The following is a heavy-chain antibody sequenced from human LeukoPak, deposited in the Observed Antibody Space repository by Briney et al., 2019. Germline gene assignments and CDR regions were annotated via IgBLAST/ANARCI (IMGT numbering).Heavy chain of an antibody. CDR3: ASIAVAVLGDY. CDR2: INPKSGGK. CDR1: GYTFTDYY. V-gene: IGHV1-2*02. J-gene: IGHJ4*02. D-gene: IGHD6-19*01. Sequence: ASVKVSCKASGYTFTDYYIHWVRQAPGQELEWMGWINPKSGGKNYAQSFQDRVTMTRDTSISAAYMELSRLRSDDTAVYYCASIAVAVLGDYWGQGTLVTVSS.